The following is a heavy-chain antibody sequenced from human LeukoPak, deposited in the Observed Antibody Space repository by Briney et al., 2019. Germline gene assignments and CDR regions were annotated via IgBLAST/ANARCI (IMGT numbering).Heavy chain of an antibody. V-gene: IGHV4-59*01. CDR3: AGGGSDGYSYGSFYYMDV. J-gene: IGHJ6*03. CDR1: GGSISSYY. D-gene: IGHD5-18*01. CDR2: IYYVGRT. Sequence: PSETLSLTCTVSGGSISSYYWSWIRQPPGKGLEWMGYIYYVGRTNYNPYLMSRVTISVDTSKIQFSLKLGSVTAADTAVYYCAGGGSDGYSYGSFYYMDVWGKGTTVGVSS.